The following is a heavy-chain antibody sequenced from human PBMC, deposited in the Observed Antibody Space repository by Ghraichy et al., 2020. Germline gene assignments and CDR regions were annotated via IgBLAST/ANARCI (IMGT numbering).Heavy chain of an antibody. Sequence: GESLNISCAASGFTFRTYGMHWVRQAPGKGLEWVALIWNDGSDQSYADSVEGRFTISRDNSKNTLYLQMNSLRVEDTAVYYCARGAWLTGQVTSLDIWGQGTMITVSS. CDR1: GFTFRTYG. CDR3: ARGAWLTGQVTSLDI. J-gene: IGHJ3*02. V-gene: IGHV3-33*01. D-gene: IGHD3-9*01. CDR2: IWNDGSDQ.